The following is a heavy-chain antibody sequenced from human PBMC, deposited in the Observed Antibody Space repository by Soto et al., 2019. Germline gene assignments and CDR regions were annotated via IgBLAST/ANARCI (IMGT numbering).Heavy chain of an antibody. J-gene: IGHJ4*02. D-gene: IGHD2-8*01. V-gene: IGHV3-23*01. CDR1: GFTFSSYA. Sequence: GGSLRLSCAASGFTFSSYAMNWVRQAPGKGLEWVSGISGSGGSIYYADSVKGRFTISRDNSKNTLDLEMNSLRVEDTAVYYCAKDLMVAPGDYFECWGQGTMVTVSS. CDR2: ISGSGGSI. CDR3: AKDLMVAPGDYFEC.